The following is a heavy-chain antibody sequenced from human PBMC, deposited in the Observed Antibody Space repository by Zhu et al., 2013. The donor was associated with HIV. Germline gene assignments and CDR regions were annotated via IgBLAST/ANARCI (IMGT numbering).Heavy chain of an antibody. V-gene: IGHV1-8*01. CDR1: GYTFTSYD. J-gene: IGHJ6*02. CDR3: AREVGEDYFGYYYYYGMDV. Sequence: QVQLVQSGAEVKKPGASVKVSCKASGYTFTSYDINWVRQATGQGLEWMGWMNPNSGNTGYAQKFQGRVTMTTDTSTSTAYMELRSLRSDDTAVYYCAREVGEDYFGYYYYYGMDVWGQGTTVTVSS. CDR2: MNPNSGNT. D-gene: IGHD4-17*01.